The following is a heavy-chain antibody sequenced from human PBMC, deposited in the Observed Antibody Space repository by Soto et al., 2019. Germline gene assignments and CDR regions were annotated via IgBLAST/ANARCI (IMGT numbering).Heavy chain of an antibody. CDR2: IYYSGST. CDR3: ASTLAAAKGSFDY. CDR1: GGSISSYY. D-gene: IGHD6-13*01. J-gene: IGHJ4*02. V-gene: IGHV4-59*08. Sequence: SETLSLTCTVSGGSISSYYWSWIRQPPGKGLEWIGYIYYSGSTNYNPSLKSRVTISVDTSKNQFSLKLSSVTAADTAVYYCASTLAAAKGSFDYWGQGTLVTVSS.